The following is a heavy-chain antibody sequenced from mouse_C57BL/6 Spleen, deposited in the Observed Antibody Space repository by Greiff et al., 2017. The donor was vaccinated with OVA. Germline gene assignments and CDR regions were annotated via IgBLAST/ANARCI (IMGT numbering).Heavy chain of an antibody. CDR1: GFTFSDYY. Sequence: EVKLVESGGGLVQPGGSLKLSCAASGFTFSDYYMYWVRQTPEKRLEWVAYISNGGGSTYYPDTVKGRFTISRDNAKNTLYLQMSRLKSEDTAMYYCARRGVLGSLDVWGTGTTVTVSS. J-gene: IGHJ1*03. CDR2: ISNGGGST. CDR3: ARRGVLGSLDV. V-gene: IGHV5-12*01.